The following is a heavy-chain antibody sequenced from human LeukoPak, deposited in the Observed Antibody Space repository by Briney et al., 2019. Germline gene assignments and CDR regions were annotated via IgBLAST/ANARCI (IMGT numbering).Heavy chain of an antibody. J-gene: IGHJ4*02. CDR2: MNHNSGNT. D-gene: IGHD3-10*01. Sequence: ASVQVSCKASGYIFTSYDINWVRQATGQGLEWMGWMNHNSGNTGYAQKFQGRVTMTRNTSISTAYMELSSLRSEDTAVYYCARGRYYYGSGSYSPIDYWGQGTLVTVCS. V-gene: IGHV1-8*01. CDR3: ARGRYYYGSGSYSPIDY. CDR1: GYIFTSYD.